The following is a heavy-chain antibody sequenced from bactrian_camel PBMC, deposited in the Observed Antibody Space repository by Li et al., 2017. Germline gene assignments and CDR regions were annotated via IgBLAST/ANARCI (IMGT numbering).Heavy chain of an antibody. V-gene: IGHV3S40*01. CDR3: AARGPYCYTKLSVRDFTY. CDR2: IYPGADGSPVT. D-gene: IGHD2*01. J-gene: IGHJ6*01. CDR1: EYNSRGDC. Sequence: VQLVESGGGSVQAGGSLRLSCVASEYNSRGDCMGWFRQVPGKAREAVASIYPGADGSPVTTYADSVKGRFTISQDNAKNTVYLQMNSLKPEDTAMYYCAARGPYCYTKLSVRDFTYWGQGTQVTVS.